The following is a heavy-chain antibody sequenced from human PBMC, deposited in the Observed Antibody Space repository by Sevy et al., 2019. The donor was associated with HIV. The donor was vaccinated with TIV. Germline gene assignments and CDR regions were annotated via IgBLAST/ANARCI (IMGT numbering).Heavy chain of an antibody. Sequence: ASVKVSCKASGYTFTGYYMHWVRQAPGQGLEWMGRMTPNSGGTNCAQKFQGRVTMTRDTSISTAYMELSRLRSDDTAVYYCARDSPLNYYDSSWKAFDIWGQGTMVTVSS. CDR3: ARDSPLNYYDSSWKAFDI. CDR2: MTPNSGGT. D-gene: IGHD3-22*01. V-gene: IGHV1-2*06. CDR1: GYTFTGYY. J-gene: IGHJ3*02.